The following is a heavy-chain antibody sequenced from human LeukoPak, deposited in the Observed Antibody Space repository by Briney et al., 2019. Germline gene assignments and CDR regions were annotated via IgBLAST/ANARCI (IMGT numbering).Heavy chain of an antibody. CDR2: IIPILGIA. V-gene: IGHV1-69*04. CDR1: GGTFSSYA. J-gene: IGHJ5*02. CDR3: ARGDYYDSSGYYFRWFDP. D-gene: IGHD3-22*01. Sequence: SVKVSCKASGGTFSSYAISWVRQAPGQGLEWMGRIIPILGIANYAQKFQGRVTITADKSTSTAYMELSSLRSEDTAVYYCARGDYYDSSGYYFRWFDPWGQGALVTVSS.